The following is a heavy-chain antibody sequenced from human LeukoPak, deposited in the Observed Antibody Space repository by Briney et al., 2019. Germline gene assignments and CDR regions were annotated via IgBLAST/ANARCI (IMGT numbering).Heavy chain of an antibody. CDR3: ARDQGDYYDSSGSRPNNWSDP. D-gene: IGHD3-22*01. V-gene: IGHV4-38-2*02. CDR2: IYHSGST. J-gene: IGHJ5*02. CDR1: GYSISSGYY. Sequence: SETLSLTCTVSGYSISSGYYWGWIRQPPEKGLEWIGSIYHSGSTYYNPSLKSRVTISVDTSKNQFSLKLSSVTAADTAVYYCARDQGDYYDSSGSRPNNWSDPWGQGTLVTVSS.